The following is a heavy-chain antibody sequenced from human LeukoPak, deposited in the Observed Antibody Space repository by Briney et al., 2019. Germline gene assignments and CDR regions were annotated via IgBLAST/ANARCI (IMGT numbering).Heavy chain of an antibody. V-gene: IGHV3-11*06. Sequence: GGSLRLSCAASGFTFSDYYMSWVRQAPGKGLEWVSYISSSSSYTNYADSVKGRFTISRDNAKNSLYLQMNSLRAEDTAMYHWAQIGHGSSTSCYWTFDYWGQGTLVTVSS. D-gene: IGHD2-2*01. CDR2: ISSSSSYT. CDR3: AQIGHGSSTSCYWTFDY. J-gene: IGHJ4*02. CDR1: GFTFSDYY.